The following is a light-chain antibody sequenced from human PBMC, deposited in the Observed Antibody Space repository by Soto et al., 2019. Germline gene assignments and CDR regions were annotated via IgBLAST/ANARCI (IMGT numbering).Light chain of an antibody. CDR1: QSFSSY. V-gene: IGKV3-11*01. CDR2: DAS. Sequence: EIVLTQSPATLSLSPGERATLSCRASQSFSSYLAWYQQKPGQAPRLLIYDASNRATGIPARLSGSGSGTDFTLTIISLEPADFAVYYCQHRSNWRSAFGGGTTVEIK. CDR3: QHRSNWRSA. J-gene: IGKJ4*01.